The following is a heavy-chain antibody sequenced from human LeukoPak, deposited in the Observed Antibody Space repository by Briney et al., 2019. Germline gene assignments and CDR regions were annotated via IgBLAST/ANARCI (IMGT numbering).Heavy chain of an antibody. Sequence: GASVKVSCKASGYTFTSYDINWVRQATGQGLEWMGWMNPNSGNTGYAQKFQGRVTMTRSTSISTAYMELSSLRSEDTAVYYCARALLWFGDSNNWFDPWGQGTLVTVSS. V-gene: IGHV1-8*01. CDR1: GYTFTSYD. D-gene: IGHD3-10*01. CDR2: MNPNSGNT. J-gene: IGHJ5*02. CDR3: ARALLWFGDSNNWFDP.